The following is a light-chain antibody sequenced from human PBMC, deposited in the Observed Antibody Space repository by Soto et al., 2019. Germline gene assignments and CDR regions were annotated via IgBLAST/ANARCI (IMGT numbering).Light chain of an antibody. CDR2: EVS. J-gene: IGLJ3*02. CDR3: TSYTGSNTWV. CDR1: RRDIGTYNY. Sequence: QSALTQPASVSGSPGQSITMSCTGTRRDIGTYNYVAWYQQHPGKAPKLLIYEVSNRPSGVSNRFSGSKSGNTASLTISGLQAEDEADFYCTSYTGSNTWVFGGGTQLTVL. V-gene: IGLV2-14*01.